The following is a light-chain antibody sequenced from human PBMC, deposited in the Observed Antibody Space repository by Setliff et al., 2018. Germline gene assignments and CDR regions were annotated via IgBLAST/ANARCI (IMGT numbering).Light chain of an antibody. J-gene: IGLJ1*01. CDR2: EVS. CDR1: SSDVGGYNY. Sequence: ALTQPPSASGSPGQSVTISCTGTSSDVGGYNYVSWYQQHPGKAPKLMIYEVSKRPSGVPDRFSGPKSGNTASLTVSGLQAEDEADYYCSSYAGSNTPYVFGTGTKVTVL. V-gene: IGLV2-8*01. CDR3: SSYAGSNTPYV.